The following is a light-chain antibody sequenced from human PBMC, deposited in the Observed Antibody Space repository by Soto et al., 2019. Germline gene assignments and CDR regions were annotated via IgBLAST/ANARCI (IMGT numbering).Light chain of an antibody. CDR2: TAS. J-gene: IGKJ4*01. CDR3: QQCNSFPLT. Sequence: DIQMTQSPSSVSASVGDRVTITCRASQDISYALAWFQQKPGEAPRLLIYTASSLHSGVPSRFCGSGSGTDFTLTIGCVQPDDFVMYYCQQCNSFPLTFGGGTRVEIK. CDR1: QDISYA. V-gene: IGKV1-12*01.